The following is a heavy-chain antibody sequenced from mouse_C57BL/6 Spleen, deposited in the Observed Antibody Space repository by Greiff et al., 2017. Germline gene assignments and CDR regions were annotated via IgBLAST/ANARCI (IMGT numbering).Heavy chain of an antibody. CDR1: GYTFTDYE. CDR3: TRGAGRFDY. J-gene: IGHJ2*01. Sequence: VKLMESGAELVRPGASVTLSCKASGYTFTDYEMHWVKQTPVHGLEWIGAIDPETGGTAYNQKFKGKAILTADKSSSTAYMELRSLTSEDSAVYYCTRGAGRFDYWGQGTTLTVSS. CDR2: IDPETGGT. V-gene: IGHV1-15*01. D-gene: IGHD4-1*01.